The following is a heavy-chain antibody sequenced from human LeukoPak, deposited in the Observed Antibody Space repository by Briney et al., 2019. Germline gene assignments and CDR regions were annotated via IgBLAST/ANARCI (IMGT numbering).Heavy chain of an antibody. CDR2: ISGGTT. CDR1: GFTLSNYA. D-gene: IGHD4-17*01. V-gene: IGHV3-23*01. CDR3: PKPKTYGEALDI. Sequence: GGSLRLSCAASGFTLSNYAMSWVRQAPGKGLEWVSSISGGTTYYADSVKGRFTISRDNSKNTLYLQMHSLRAEDTAVYYCPKPKTYGEALDIWGQGTMVTVSS. J-gene: IGHJ3*02.